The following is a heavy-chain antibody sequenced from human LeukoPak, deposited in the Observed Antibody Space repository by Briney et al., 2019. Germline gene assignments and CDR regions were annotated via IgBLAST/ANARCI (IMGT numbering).Heavy chain of an antibody. V-gene: IGHV3-30-3*01. CDR2: ISYDGSNK. D-gene: IGHD3-22*01. CDR3: ARGYYYDSSGYPPLDY. J-gene: IGHJ4*02. CDR1: GFTFSSYG. Sequence: GGSLRLSCAASGFTFSSYGMHWVRQAPGKGLEWVAVISYDGSNKYYADSVKGRFTISRDNSKNTLYLQMNSLRAEDTAVYYCARGYYYDSSGYPPLDYWGQGTLVTVSS.